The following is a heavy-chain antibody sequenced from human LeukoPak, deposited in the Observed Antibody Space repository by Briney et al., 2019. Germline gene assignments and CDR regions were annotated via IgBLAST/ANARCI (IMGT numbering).Heavy chain of an antibody. D-gene: IGHD3-10*01. V-gene: IGHV1-69*06. CDR2: IIPIFGTA. Sequence: GSSVKVSCKASGGTFSSYAISWVRQAPGQGLEWMGGIIPIFGTANYAQKFQGRVTITADKSTSTAYMGLSSLRSEDTAVYYCAKDSVLWFGELVHWGQGTLVTVSS. J-gene: IGHJ4*02. CDR3: AKDSVLWFGELVH. CDR1: GGTFSSYA.